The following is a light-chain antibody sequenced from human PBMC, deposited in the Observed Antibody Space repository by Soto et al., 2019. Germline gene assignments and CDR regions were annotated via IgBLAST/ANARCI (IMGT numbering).Light chain of an antibody. Sequence: EIVLTQSPGTLSLSPGERATLSCRASQSVRSSYLAWYQQKPGPAPRLLIYGASSRATGIPDRFSGSGSGTDFTLTISRLEPEDFAIYYCHQYGSLYTFGQGTKLEIK. CDR1: QSVRSSY. CDR3: HQYGSLYT. V-gene: IGKV3-20*01. CDR2: GAS. J-gene: IGKJ2*01.